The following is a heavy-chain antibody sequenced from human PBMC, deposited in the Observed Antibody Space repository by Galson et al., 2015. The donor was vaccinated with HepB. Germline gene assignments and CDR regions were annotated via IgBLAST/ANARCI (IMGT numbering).Heavy chain of an antibody. Sequence: SVKVSCKASGGTFSSYAISWVRQAPGQGLEWMGGIIPIFGTANYAQKFQGRVTITADESTSTAYMELSSLRSEDTAVYYCARGGIAVAGNPPYYLDYWGQGTLVTVSS. J-gene: IGHJ4*02. V-gene: IGHV1-69*13. CDR1: GGTFSSYA. CDR2: IIPIFGTA. CDR3: ARGGIAVAGNPPYYLDY. D-gene: IGHD6-19*01.